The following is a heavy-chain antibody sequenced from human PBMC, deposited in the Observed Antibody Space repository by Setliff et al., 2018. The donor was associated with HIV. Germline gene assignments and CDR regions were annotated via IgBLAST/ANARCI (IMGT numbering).Heavy chain of an antibody. CDR2: ISRNSSYM. CDR3: VRAEGGGSYDY. CDR1: GFTFSSYN. J-gene: IGHJ4*02. V-gene: IGHV3-21*01. Sequence: GGSLRLSCAASGFTFSSYNMNWVRQAPGKGLEWVSSISRNSSYMYYADSVKGRSTISRDNAKSSLYLQMNSLRVEDTAVYYCVRAEGGGSYDYWGQGTLVTVSS. D-gene: IGHD3-16*01.